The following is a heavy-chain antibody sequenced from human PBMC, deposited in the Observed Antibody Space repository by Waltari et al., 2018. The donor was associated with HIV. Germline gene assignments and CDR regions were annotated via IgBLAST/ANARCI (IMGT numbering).Heavy chain of an antibody. D-gene: IGHD3-22*01. V-gene: IGHV4-39*02. J-gene: IGHJ4*02. CDR1: GGSITSSSYY. Sequence: QLQLQESGPGLVKPSETLSLTCTVSGGSITSSSYYWGWIRQPPGKGLEWIGNIYYSGSAYVNTALKSRVTKSGDMSKNQFSLKLNSVTAADTAVYYCARDRYYYARTGSPDYWGQGTLVTVSS. CDR3: ARDRYYYARTGSPDY. CDR2: IYYSGSA.